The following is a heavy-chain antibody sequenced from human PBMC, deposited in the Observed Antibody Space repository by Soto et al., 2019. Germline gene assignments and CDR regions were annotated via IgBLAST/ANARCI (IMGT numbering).Heavy chain of an antibody. CDR3: ARDRSCSSTSCYTPLDY. CDR2: ISAYNGNT. CDR1: GYTFTSYG. V-gene: IGHV1-18*01. J-gene: IGHJ4*02. D-gene: IGHD2-2*02. Sequence: ASVKVSCKASGYTFTSYGISWVRQAPGQGLEWMGWISAYNGNTNYAQKLQGRVTMTTDTSTSTAYMELRSLRSDDTAVYYCARDRSCSSTSCYTPLDYWGQGTLVTVSS.